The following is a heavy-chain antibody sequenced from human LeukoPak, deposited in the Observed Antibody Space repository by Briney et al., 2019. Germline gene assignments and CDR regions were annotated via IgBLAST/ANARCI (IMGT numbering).Heavy chain of an antibody. CDR2: ISAYNGNT. D-gene: IGHD6-6*01. J-gene: IGHJ6*03. V-gene: IGHV1-18*01. CDR3: ARDVHDIAARAGAGYYYYMDV. CDR1: GYTFTSYG. Sequence: ASVKVSCKASGYTFTSYGISWVRQAPGQGLEWMGWISAYNGNTNYAQKLQGRVTITTDTSTSTAYMELRSLRSDDTAVYYCARDVHDIAARAGAGYYYYMDVWGKGTTVTVSS.